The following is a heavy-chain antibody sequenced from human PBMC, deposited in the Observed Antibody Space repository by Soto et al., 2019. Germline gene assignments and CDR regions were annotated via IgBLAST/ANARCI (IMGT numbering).Heavy chain of an antibody. Sequence: ASVKVSCKASGYTFTSSGISWVRQAPGQGLEWMGWISAYNGNTNYAQKLQGRVTMTTETSTSTAYMELSSLRSEDTAVYYCARDLGGWPDYWGQGTLVTVSS. D-gene: IGHD2-15*01. CDR3: ARDLGGWPDY. J-gene: IGHJ4*02. CDR2: ISAYNGNT. V-gene: IGHV1-18*01. CDR1: GYTFTSSG.